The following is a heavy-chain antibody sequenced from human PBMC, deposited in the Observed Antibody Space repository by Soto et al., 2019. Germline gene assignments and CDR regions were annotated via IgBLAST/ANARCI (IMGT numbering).Heavy chain of an antibody. D-gene: IGHD1-7*01. CDR1: GYTFTSYG. J-gene: IGHJ4*02. CDR3: ARVPGHKNSRGDY. V-gene: IGHV1-2*06. CDR2: INPKSGET. Sequence: AASVKVSCKASGYTFTSYGISWVRQAPGQGLEWMGLINPKSGETHYSQKFRGRVSLTRDTPPNAANMALTTLTSHDTAIYYCARVPGHKNSRGDYWGQGTPVTVSS.